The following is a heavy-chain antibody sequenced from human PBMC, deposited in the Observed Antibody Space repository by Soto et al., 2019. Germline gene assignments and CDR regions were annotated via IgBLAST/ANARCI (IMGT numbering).Heavy chain of an antibody. CDR1: GGSISSYY. J-gene: IGHJ6*02. CDR3: ARDWYYYGSGSYYYYYYGMDV. D-gene: IGHD3-10*01. Sequence: SETLSLTCTVSGGSISSYYWSWIRQPPGKGLEWIGYIYYSGSTNYNPSLKSRVTISVDTSKNQFSLKLSSVTAADPAVYYCARDWYYYGSGSYYYYYYGMDVWGQGTTVTVSS. V-gene: IGHV4-59*01. CDR2: IYYSGST.